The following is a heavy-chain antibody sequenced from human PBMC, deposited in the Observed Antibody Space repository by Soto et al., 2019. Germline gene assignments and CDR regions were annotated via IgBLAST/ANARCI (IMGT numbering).Heavy chain of an antibody. CDR2: IWYDGSNK. CDR1: GFTFSSYG. D-gene: IGHD6-25*01. Sequence: QVQLVESGGGVVQPGRSLRLSCAASGFTFSSYGMHWVRQAPGKGLEWVAVIWYDGSNKYYADSVKGRFTISRDNSNNTLYLQMNSLRAEDTAVYYCTRGGDYYYGMDVWGQGTTVTVSS. CDR3: TRGGDYYYGMDV. V-gene: IGHV3-33*01. J-gene: IGHJ6*02.